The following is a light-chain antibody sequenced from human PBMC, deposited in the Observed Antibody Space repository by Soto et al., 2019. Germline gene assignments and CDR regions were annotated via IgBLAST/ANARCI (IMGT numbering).Light chain of an antibody. CDR2: DAS. V-gene: IGKV3-11*01. Sequence: EIVLTQSPATLSLSPGERATLSCRASQSVSSYLAWYQQKPGQAPRLLIYDASNRATGIPARFSGSGSGTXXTXTIXSLEXEDFAVYYCQQRSNWPGFGGGTKVEIK. CDR1: QSVSSY. CDR3: QQRSNWPG. J-gene: IGKJ4*02.